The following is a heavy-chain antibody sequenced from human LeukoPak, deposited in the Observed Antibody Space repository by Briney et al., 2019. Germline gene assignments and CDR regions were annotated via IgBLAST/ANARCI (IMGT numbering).Heavy chain of an antibody. CDR2: INPNSGGT. CDR1: GYTFTGYY. V-gene: IGHV1-2*02. CDR3: ARSPVYYDFWSGYSPFDY. J-gene: IGHJ4*02. Sequence: ASVKVSCKASGYTFTGYYMHWVRQAPGQGLEWMGWINPNSGGTNYAQKFQGRVTMTRDTSISTAYMGLSRLRSDDTAVYYCARSPVYYDFWSGYSPFDYWGQGTLVTVSS. D-gene: IGHD3-3*01.